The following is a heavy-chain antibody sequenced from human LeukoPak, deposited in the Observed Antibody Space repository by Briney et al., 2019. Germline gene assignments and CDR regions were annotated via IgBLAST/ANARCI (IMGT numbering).Heavy chain of an antibody. J-gene: IGHJ2*01. CDR2: IWYDGSNK. V-gene: IGHV3-33*06. CDR3: AKDPEAHVIPLRDWYFDL. Sequence: GGSLRLSCAASGFTFNSYVMHWVRQAPGKGLEWVGVIWYDGSNKYYADSVKGRFTISRDNSKNTLYLQMNSLIAEDTAVYYCAKDPEAHVIPLRDWYFDLWGRGTLVTVSS. CDR1: GFTFNSYV.